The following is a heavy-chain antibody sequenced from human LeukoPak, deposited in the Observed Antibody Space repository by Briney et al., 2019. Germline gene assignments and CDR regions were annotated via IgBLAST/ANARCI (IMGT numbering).Heavy chain of an antibody. Sequence: GGSLRLSCAASGFTFSSYSMNWVRQAPGKGLEWVSYIHLSGTPTHYADPVKGRFSISRDNSKNTLYLQMNSLRAEDTAVYYCATVNYYDSSGYPGGFDYWGQGTLVTVSS. V-gene: IGHV3-48*01. CDR3: ATVNYYDSSGYPGGFDY. CDR1: GFTFSSYS. J-gene: IGHJ4*02. CDR2: IHLSGTPT. D-gene: IGHD3-22*01.